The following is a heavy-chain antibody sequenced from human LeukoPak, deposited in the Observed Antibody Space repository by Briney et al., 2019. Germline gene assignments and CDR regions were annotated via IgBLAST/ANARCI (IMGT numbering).Heavy chain of an antibody. J-gene: IGHJ6*03. D-gene: IGHD5-18*01. CDR1: GFTFSSYW. V-gene: IGHV3-7*01. CDR2: IKQDGSEK. CDR3: ARCEHSYGYVQPYYYYYYMDV. Sequence: GGSLRLSCAASGFTFSSYWMSWVRQAPGKGLEWVANIKQDGSEKYYVDSVKGRFTISRDNAKNSLYLQMNSLRAEDTAVYYCARCEHSYGYVQPYYYYYYMDVWGKGTTVTVSS.